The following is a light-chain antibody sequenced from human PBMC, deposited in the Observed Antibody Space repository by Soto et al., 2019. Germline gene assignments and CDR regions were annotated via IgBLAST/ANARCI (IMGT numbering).Light chain of an antibody. V-gene: IGKV1-33*01. CDR2: DAS. J-gene: IGKJ2*01. Sequence: DIQMTQPPSSLSASVGDRVTITCRASQDITNYLNWYQQKPGTAPKLLIYDASNLEAGVPSRFSGSGSATDFSFTISSLQPEDVATYYCQQYDLLPYTFGQGTRLEIK. CDR1: QDITNY. CDR3: QQYDLLPYT.